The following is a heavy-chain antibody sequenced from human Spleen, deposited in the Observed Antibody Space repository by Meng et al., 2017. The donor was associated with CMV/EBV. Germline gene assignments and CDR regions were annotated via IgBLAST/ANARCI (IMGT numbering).Heavy chain of an antibody. CDR1: GFTFSSHA. Sequence: GGSLRLSCVGSGFTFSSHAMHWVRQAPGKGLEGVAVISYGVTNRYYADSVKGRFTISRDNSKNTLFLQMNSLRPQDTAVYYCARGGRGVYGLLSAFDVWGQGTKVTVSS. CDR3: ARGGRGVYGLLSAFDV. V-gene: IGHV3-30-3*01. J-gene: IGHJ3*01. CDR2: ISYGVTNR. D-gene: IGHD2-8*01.